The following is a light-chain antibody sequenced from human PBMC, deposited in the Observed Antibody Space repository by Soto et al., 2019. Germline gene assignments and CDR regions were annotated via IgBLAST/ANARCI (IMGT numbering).Light chain of an antibody. CDR3: QQRSNWPPEVT. V-gene: IGKV3-11*01. CDR2: DAS. J-gene: IGKJ5*01. CDR1: QSVSTY. Sequence: EIVLTQSPATLSLSPGERVTLSCRASQSVSTYLAWYRQKPGQAPRLLIYDASNRATGIPARFSGSGSGTDFTLTISSLEPEDFALYYCQQRSNWPPEVTFGQGTRLEI.